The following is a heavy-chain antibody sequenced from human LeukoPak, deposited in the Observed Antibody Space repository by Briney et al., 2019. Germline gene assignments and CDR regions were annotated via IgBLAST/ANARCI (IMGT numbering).Heavy chain of an antibody. J-gene: IGHJ3*02. CDR2: IIPILGIA. CDR3: ARETYSYGNDAFDI. D-gene: IGHD5-18*01. Sequence: SVKVSCKASGGTFSSYAISWVRQAPGQGLEWMGRIIPILGIANYAQKFQGRVTNTADKSTSAAYMELSSLRSEGTAVYYCARETYSYGNDAFDIWGQGTMVTVSS. V-gene: IGHV1-69*04. CDR1: GGTFSSYA.